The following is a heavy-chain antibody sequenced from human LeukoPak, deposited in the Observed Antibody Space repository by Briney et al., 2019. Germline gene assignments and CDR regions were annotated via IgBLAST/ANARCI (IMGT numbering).Heavy chain of an antibody. J-gene: IGHJ6*02. Sequence: PSETLSLTCTVSGGSISSYYWTSTRQPPGKGLEWIGYIYYSGSTNYNPSLKSRVTISVDTSKNQFSLKLSSVTAADTAVYYCARRSYGSASPLRMDVWGQGTTVTVS. CDR1: GGSISSYY. CDR2: IYYSGST. CDR3: ARRSYGSASPLRMDV. V-gene: IGHV4-59*08. D-gene: IGHD3-10*01.